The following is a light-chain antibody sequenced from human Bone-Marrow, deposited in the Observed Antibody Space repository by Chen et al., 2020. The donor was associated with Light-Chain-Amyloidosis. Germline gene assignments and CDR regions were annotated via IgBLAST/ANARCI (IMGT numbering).Light chain of an antibody. CDR3: QSVDTSNTFDVI. V-gene: IGLV3-25*03. Sequence: SYELTQPPSVSVSPGQTARITCSADALPKQNTYWYQQTPGQAPILIIYKDTERPSGIPERFSGSSSGTEVTLTISGVQAEDEADYYCQSVDTSNTFDVIFGGGTKLTVL. J-gene: IGLJ2*01. CDR1: ALPKQN. CDR2: KDT.